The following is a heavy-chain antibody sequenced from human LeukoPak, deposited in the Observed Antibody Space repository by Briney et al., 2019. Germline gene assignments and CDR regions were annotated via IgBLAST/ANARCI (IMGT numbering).Heavy chain of an antibody. V-gene: IGHV1-2*02. CDR1: GYTFTGYY. D-gene: IGHD3-9*01. J-gene: IGHJ3*02. CDR3: ARDHVLRYFDRLFPKTDAFDI. CDR2: INPNSGGT. Sequence: GASVKVSCKASGYTFTGYYMHWVRQAPGQGLEWMGWINPNSGGTNYAQKFQGRVTMTRDTSISTAYMELSRLRSDDTAVYYCARDHVLRYFDRLFPKTDAFDIWGQGTMVTVSS.